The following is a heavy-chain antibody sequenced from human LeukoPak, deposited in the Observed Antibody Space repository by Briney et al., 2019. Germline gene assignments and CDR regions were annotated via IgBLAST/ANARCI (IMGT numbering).Heavy chain of an antibody. V-gene: IGHV4-34*01. D-gene: IGHD2-15*01. Sequence: SETLSLTCAVYGGSFSGYYWSWIRQPPGKGLEWIGEINHSGSTNYNPSLKSRVTISVDTSKNQFSLKLSSVTAADTAVYYCAREVVIAPRRGYAFDIWGQGTVVTVSS. CDR2: INHSGST. CDR1: GGSFSGYY. CDR3: AREVVIAPRRGYAFDI. J-gene: IGHJ3*02.